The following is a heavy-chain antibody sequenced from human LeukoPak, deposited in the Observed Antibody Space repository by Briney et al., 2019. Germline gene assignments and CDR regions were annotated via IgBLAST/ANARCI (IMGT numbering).Heavy chain of an antibody. D-gene: IGHD6-6*01. Sequence: PSETLSLTCTVSGGSISSSSYYWGWIRQPPGKGLEWIGSIYYSGSTYYNPSLKSRVTISVDTSKNQFSLKLSSVTAADTAVYYCARDSRPDYYYYYMDVWGKGTTVTVSS. V-gene: IGHV4-39*07. CDR3: ARDSRPDYYYYYMDV. J-gene: IGHJ6*03. CDR1: GGSISSSSYY. CDR2: IYYSGST.